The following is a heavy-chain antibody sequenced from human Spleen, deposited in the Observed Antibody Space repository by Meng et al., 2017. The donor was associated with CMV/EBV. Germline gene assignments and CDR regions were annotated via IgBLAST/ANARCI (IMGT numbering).Heavy chain of an antibody. V-gene: IGHV3-15*01. D-gene: IGHD3-22*01. J-gene: IGHJ3*02. CDR3: TTDSQSYYYDSSGYYPPPAYAAFDI. Sequence: VRQAPGKGLEWVGRNKSKTDGGTTDYAAPVKGRFTISRDDSKNTLYLQMNSLKTEDTAVYYCTTDSQSYYYDSSGYYPPPAYAAFDIWGQGTMVTVSS. CDR2: NKSKTDGGTT.